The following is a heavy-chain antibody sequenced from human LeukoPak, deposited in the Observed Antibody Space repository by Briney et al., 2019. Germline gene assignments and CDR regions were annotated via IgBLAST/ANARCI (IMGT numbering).Heavy chain of an antibody. CDR2: IYYSGST. J-gene: IGHJ4*02. V-gene: IGHV4-59*01. D-gene: IGHD3-16*02. Sequence: PSETLSLTCTVSSDSISSYYWSWIRQPPGKGLEWIGYIYYSGSTNYNPSLKSRVTISVDTSKNQFSLKLSSVTAADTAVYYCARAERGWDYVWGSYRPYYFDYWGQGTLVTVSS. CDR3: ARAERGWDYVWGSYRPYYFDY. CDR1: SDSISSYY.